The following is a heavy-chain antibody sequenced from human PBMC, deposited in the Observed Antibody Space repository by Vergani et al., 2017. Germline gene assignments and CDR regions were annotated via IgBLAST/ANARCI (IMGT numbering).Heavy chain of an antibody. V-gene: IGHV3-21*01. D-gene: IGHD6-13*01. CDR1: GFTFSSYS. CDR3: AREIIAAAGTYYFAY. J-gene: IGHJ4*02. CDR2: ISSSSSNR. Sequence: EVQLVESGGGLVKPGGSLRLSCEASGFTFSSYSMNWVRQAPGKGLEWVSSISSSSSNRYYADSVKGRFTISRDNAKNSLYLQMNSLRAEDTAVYYCAREIIAAAGTYYFAYWGQGTLVTVSS.